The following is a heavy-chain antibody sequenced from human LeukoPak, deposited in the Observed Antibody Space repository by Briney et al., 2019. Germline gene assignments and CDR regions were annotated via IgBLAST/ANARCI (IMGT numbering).Heavy chain of an antibody. CDR2: ISSGSRTI. V-gene: IGHV3-48*01. CDR3: AKESITGDRDFDY. J-gene: IGHJ4*02. D-gene: IGHD7-27*01. Sequence: GGSLRLSCAASGFSFSSYSMNWVRQAPGRGLEWISYISSGSRTIFYADSVKGRFTISRDNAKNSLYLLMNSLRADDTAVYYCAKESITGDRDFDYWGQGTLITVSS. CDR1: GFSFSSYS.